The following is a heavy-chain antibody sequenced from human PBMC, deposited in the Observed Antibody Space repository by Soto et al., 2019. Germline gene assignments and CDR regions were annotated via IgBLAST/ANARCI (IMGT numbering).Heavy chain of an antibody. CDR2: ISYDGSDK. D-gene: IGHD2-2*01. CDR1: GFTFSLNA. CDR3: ARDRYAAAVATYLDY. Sequence: SLRLSCAASGFTFSLNAMHWVRQAPGKGLEWVAVISYDGSDKFYADSVKGRFTISRDNSRNTLYLQMSSLKSADTAVYYCARDRYAAAVATYLDYWGQGALVTVSS. V-gene: IGHV3-30*15. J-gene: IGHJ4*02.